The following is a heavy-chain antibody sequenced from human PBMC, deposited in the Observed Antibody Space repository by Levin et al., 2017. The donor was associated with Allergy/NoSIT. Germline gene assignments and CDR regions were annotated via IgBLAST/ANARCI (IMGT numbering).Heavy chain of an antibody. CDR1: GFTFSSHS. D-gene: IGHD5-18*01. CDR2: ISGSSSYI. Sequence: GESLKISCAASGFTFSSHSMNWVRQAPGKGLEWVSSISGSSSYIYYADSLQGRFTISRDNAKNSLYLQMNSLRVEDTAVYYCARDGVVDTAMVEDYWGQGTLVTVSS. J-gene: IGHJ4*02. CDR3: ARDGVVDTAMVEDY. V-gene: IGHV3-21*01.